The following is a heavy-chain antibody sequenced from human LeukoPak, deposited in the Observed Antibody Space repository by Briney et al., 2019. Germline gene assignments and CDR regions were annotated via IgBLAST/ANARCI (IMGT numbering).Heavy chain of an antibody. J-gene: IGHJ4*02. Sequence: PSETLSLTCAVYGGSFSGYYWSWIRQPPGKGLEWIGEINHSGSTNYNPSLKSRVTISVDTSKNQFSLKLSSVTAADTAVYYCARGDNGENYYDSSGIDYWGQGTLVTVSS. CDR1: GGSFSGYY. D-gene: IGHD3-22*01. CDR3: ARGDNGENYYDSSGIDY. V-gene: IGHV4-34*01. CDR2: INHSGST.